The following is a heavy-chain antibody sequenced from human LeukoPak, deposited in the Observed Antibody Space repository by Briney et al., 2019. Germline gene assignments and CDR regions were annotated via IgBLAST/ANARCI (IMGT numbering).Heavy chain of an antibody. D-gene: IGHD4-17*01. Sequence: SVKVSCKASGFTFTSSAMQWVRQARGQRLEWIGWIVVGSGNTNYAQKFQERVTITRDMSTSTAYMELSSLRSEDTAVYYCAAGRRGDYEFDYYYYGMDVWGQGTTVTVSS. J-gene: IGHJ6*02. V-gene: IGHV1-58*02. CDR1: GFTFTSSA. CDR3: AAGRRGDYEFDYYYYGMDV. CDR2: IVVGSGNT.